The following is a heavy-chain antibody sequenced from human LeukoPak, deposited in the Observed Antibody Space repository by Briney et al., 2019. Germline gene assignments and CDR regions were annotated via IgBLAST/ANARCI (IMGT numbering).Heavy chain of an antibody. CDR2: ISAYNGNT. D-gene: IGHD3-10*01. J-gene: IGHJ6*04. CDR3: ARDEGGGAMVRGVTAYYYGMDV. V-gene: IGHV1-18*04. CDR1: GHTFTSYG. Sequence: ASVKVSCKASGHTFTSYGISWVRQAPGQGLEWRGWISAYNGNTNYAQKLQGRVTMTTDTSTSTAYMELRSLRSDDTAVYYCARDEGGGAMVRGVTAYYYGMDVWGKGTTVTVSS.